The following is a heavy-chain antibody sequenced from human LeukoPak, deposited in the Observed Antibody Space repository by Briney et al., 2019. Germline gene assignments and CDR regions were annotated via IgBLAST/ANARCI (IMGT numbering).Heavy chain of an antibody. J-gene: IGHJ4*02. Sequence: GGSLRLSCAASGFTFSSYAMSWVRQAPGKGLEWVSAISGSGGSTYYADSVKGRFTISRDNSKNSLYLQMNSLRAEDTALYYCAKDQGRDGYNLDYWGQGTLVTVSS. CDR2: ISGSGGST. CDR1: GFTFSSYA. D-gene: IGHD5-24*01. V-gene: IGHV3-23*01. CDR3: AKDQGRDGYNLDY.